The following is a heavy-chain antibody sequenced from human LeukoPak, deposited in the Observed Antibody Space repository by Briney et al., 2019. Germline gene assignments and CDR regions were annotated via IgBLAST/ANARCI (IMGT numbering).Heavy chain of an antibody. D-gene: IGHD6-13*01. V-gene: IGHV4-59*11. J-gene: IGHJ5*02. CDR1: GGSISSHY. CDR3: ARDRAAAGRFDP. Sequence: SETLSLTCTVSGGSISSHYWSWIRQPPGKGLEWIGYIYYSGSTNYNPSLKSRVTISVDTSKNQFSLKLSSVTAADTAVYYCARDRAAAGRFDPWGQGTLVTVSS. CDR2: IYYSGST.